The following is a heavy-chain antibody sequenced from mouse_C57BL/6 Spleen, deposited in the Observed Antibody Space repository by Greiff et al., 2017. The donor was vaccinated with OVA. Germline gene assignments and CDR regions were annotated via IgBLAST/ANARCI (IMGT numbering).Heavy chain of an antibody. V-gene: IGHV1-85*01. Sequence: QVQLQQSGPELVKPGASVKLSCKASGYTFTSYDINWVKQRPGQGLEWIGWIYPRDGSTKNNEKFKGKATLTVDTSSSTAYMELHSLTSEDSAVYFCARPYYDYDGYAMDYWGQGTSVTVSS. CDR2: IYPRDGST. D-gene: IGHD2-4*01. CDR1: GYTFTSYD. CDR3: ARPYYDYDGYAMDY. J-gene: IGHJ4*01.